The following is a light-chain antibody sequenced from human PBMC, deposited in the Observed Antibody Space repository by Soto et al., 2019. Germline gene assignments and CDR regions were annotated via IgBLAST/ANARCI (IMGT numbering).Light chain of an antibody. J-gene: IGKJ1*01. V-gene: IGKV1-33*01. Sequence: DILMTQSPSSLSASVGDRVTITCQASQDITNFLNWYQQKSGKAPKLLIYAASNLETGVPSRFSGGGSGTDFTFTISSLQPEDIATYYCQQYDLFPWTFGQGTKVEIK. CDR3: QQYDLFPWT. CDR2: AAS. CDR1: QDITNF.